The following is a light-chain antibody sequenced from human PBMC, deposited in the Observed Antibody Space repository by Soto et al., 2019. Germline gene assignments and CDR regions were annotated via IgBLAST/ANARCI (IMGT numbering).Light chain of an antibody. Sequence: LTQAPSTVSLYPGEPPTLTCRASETVSTFVDWYQQTPGQAPRLLIYGASNRATGIPARFSGSGSGTDFTLTISSLEPEDFAVYYCQQRSKWPPTFGQGTKVDIK. V-gene: IGKV3-11*01. J-gene: IGKJ1*01. CDR1: ETVSTF. CDR2: GAS. CDR3: QQRSKWPPT.